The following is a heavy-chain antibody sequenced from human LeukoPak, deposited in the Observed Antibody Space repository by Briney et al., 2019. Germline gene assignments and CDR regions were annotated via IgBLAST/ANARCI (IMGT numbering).Heavy chain of an antibody. CDR1: GFTFSSYA. D-gene: IGHD1-26*01. Sequence: GGSLRLSCAASGFTFSSYAMSWVRQAPGKGLEWVSAISGSGGSTYYADSVKGRFTISRDNSKNTLFLQMNSLRAEDTAVYYCVKSWGSTRPYYNYMAVWGKGNSVTVSS. CDR3: VKSWGSTRPYYNYMAV. J-gene: IGHJ6*03. V-gene: IGHV3-23*01. CDR2: ISGSGGST.